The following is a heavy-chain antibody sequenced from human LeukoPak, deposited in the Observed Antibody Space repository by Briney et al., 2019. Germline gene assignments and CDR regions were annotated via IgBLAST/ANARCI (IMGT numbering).Heavy chain of an antibody. D-gene: IGHD2-2*01. CDR3: TRGAGTSWFDY. J-gene: IGHJ4*02. CDR2: MNPNSGVT. V-gene: IGHV1-2*02. CDR1: RYTFTVNN. Sequence: ASVKVSCKPSRYTFTVNNLHWVRQAPGQGLEGVGWMNPNSGVTVYAQNFQGRVTMTRDTSISTAYMEPSSLTSDDTAVYYCTRGAGTSWFDYWGQGSLVTVSS.